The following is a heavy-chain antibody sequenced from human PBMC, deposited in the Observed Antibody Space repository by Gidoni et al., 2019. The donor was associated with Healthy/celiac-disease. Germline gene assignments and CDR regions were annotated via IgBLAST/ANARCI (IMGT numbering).Heavy chain of an antibody. CDR1: GFTFSSNA. CDR2: ISGSGGST. V-gene: IGHV3-23*01. D-gene: IGHD2-2*01. CDR3: AKRGDCSSTSCHSPFDY. Sequence: EVQLLESGGGWVQPGGSLRLSCAASGFTFSSNAMSWVRQAPGKGLEWVSAISGSGGSTYYADSVKGRFTISRDNSKNTLYLQMNSLRAEDTAVYYCAKRGDCSSTSCHSPFDYWGQGTLVTVSS. J-gene: IGHJ4*02.